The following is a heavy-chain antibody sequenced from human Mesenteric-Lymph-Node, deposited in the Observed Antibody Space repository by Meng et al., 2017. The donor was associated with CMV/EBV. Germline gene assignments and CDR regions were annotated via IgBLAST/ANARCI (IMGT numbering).Heavy chain of an antibody. Sequence: GSLRLSCAVYGGSFSGYYWGWIRQPPGKGLEWIGSIYHSGSTDYNPSLKSRVTISVDTSKNQFSLKLNSVTAADTAVYYCARLRAGSVDYWGQGTLVTVSS. D-gene: IGHD3-10*01. J-gene: IGHJ4*02. V-gene: IGHV4-38-2*01. CDR3: ARLRAGSVDY. CDR1: GGSFSGYY. CDR2: IYHSGST.